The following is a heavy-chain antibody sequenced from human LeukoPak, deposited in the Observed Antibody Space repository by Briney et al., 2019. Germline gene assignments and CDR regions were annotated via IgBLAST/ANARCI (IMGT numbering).Heavy chain of an antibody. CDR3: ARLLDTAMPETFASPTFLFDY. V-gene: IGHV4-4*07. CDR1: GVSISGYY. CDR2: IYSSGSA. J-gene: IGHJ4*02. D-gene: IGHD5-18*01. Sequence: SETLSLTCSVSGVSISGYYWIWIRQSAEKGLEWIGRIYSSGSARYNPSLKSRVTMSVDTSKNHFSLNLTSVTAADTAVYYCARLLDTAMPETFASPTFLFDYWGQGTLVTVSS.